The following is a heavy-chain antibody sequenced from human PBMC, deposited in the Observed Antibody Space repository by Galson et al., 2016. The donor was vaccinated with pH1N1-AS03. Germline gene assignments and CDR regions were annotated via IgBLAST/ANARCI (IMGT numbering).Heavy chain of an antibody. V-gene: IGHV3-30*02. CDR1: GFTFSSYG. D-gene: IGHD1-26*01. CDR2: IRSDGSNK. J-gene: IGHJ4*02. CDR3: AKVSALLEFDY. Sequence: CAASGFTFSSYGMHWVRQAPGKGLEWVSFIRSDGSNKYYADSVKGRFTISRDNSNNTLYLQLNSLRAEDTAVYYCAKVSALLEFDYWGQGTLVIVSS.